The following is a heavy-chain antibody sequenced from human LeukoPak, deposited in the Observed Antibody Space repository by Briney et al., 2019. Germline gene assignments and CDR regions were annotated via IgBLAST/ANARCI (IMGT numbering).Heavy chain of an antibody. CDR2: IYYSGGT. V-gene: IGHV4-59*01. CDR3: ARAFYGHYYFDY. J-gene: IGHJ4*02. CDR1: GGSISSYY. D-gene: IGHD2/OR15-2a*01. Sequence: SETLSLTCTVSGGSISSYYWSWIRQPPGKGLEWIGYIYYSGGTNYNPSLKSRVTISVDTSKNQFSLKLSSVTAADTAVYYCARAFYGHYYFDYWGQGTLVTVSS.